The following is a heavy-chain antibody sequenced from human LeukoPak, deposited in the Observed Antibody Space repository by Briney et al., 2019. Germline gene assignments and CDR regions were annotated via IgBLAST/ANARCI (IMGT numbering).Heavy chain of an antibody. CDR2: IYYSGST. D-gene: IGHD5-18*01. J-gene: IGHJ4*02. CDR3: ARSHVDTAMVTDY. CDR1: GGSISSYY. Sequence: PSETLSLTCTVSGGSISSYYRSWIRQPPGKGLEWIGYIYYSGSTNYNPSLKSRVTISVDTSKNQFSLKLSSVTAADTAVYYCARSHVDTAMVTDYWGQGTLVTVSS. V-gene: IGHV4-59*08.